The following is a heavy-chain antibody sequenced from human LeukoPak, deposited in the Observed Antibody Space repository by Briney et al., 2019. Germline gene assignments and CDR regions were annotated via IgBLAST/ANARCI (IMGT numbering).Heavy chain of an antibody. CDR1: GGSVSRTSDY. CDR2: IYYTGTT. J-gene: IGHJ4*02. CDR3: ARLNQQWLVLDFDY. V-gene: IGHV4-39*01. D-gene: IGHD6-19*01. Sequence: SETLSLTCTVSGGSVSRTSDYWDWIRQPPGKGLEWIGSIYYTGTTYYNPSLKSRLTMSVDTSENRFSLTLSSVTAADTAVYYCARLNQQWLVLDFDYWGQGTLVTVSS.